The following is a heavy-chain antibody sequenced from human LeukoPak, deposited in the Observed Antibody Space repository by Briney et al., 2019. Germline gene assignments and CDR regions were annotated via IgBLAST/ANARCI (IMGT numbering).Heavy chain of an antibody. D-gene: IGHD1-20*01. CDR1: GFTFSSYS. CDR2: ISSSSSYI. J-gene: IGHJ6*02. V-gene: IGHV3-21*04. Sequence: GGSLRLSCAASGFTFSSYSMNWVRQAPGKGLEWVSSISSSSSYIYYADSVKGRFTISRDNSKNTLYLQMNSLRAEDTAVYYCAKGSITGTEGVYYYYYGMDVWGQGTTVTVSS. CDR3: AKGSITGTEGVYYYYYGMDV.